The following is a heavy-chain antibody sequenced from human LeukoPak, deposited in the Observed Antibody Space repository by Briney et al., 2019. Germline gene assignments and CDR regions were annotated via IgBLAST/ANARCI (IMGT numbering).Heavy chain of an antibody. J-gene: IGHJ4*02. Sequence: SETLSLTCSVSGGSISGNYWSWIRQPAGKGLEWIGRISNSGSTNYNPSFKSRVTMSVDTAKNQFSLKLSSVTAADTAVYYCARASRGSFYYFDYWGQGTLVTVSS. CDR3: ARASRGSFYYFDY. V-gene: IGHV4-4*07. D-gene: IGHD3-22*01. CDR1: GGSISGNY. CDR2: ISNSGST.